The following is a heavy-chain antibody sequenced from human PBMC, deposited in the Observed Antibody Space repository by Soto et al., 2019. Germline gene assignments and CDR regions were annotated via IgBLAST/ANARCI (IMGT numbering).Heavy chain of an antibody. V-gene: IGHV3-53*02. CDR3: AIRLALDAFDI. D-gene: IGHD2-21*01. CDR1: GFTVSSNY. CDR2: IYSGGST. J-gene: IGHJ3*02. Sequence: EVQLVETGGGLIQPGGSLRLSCAASGFTVSSNYMSWVRQAPGKGLEWVSVIYSGGSTYYADSVKGRFTISRDNSKNTLYLQMSSLRAEDTAVYYCAIRLALDAFDIWGQGTMVTVSS.